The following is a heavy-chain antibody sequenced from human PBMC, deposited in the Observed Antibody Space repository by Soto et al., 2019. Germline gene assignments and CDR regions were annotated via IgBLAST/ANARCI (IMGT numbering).Heavy chain of an antibody. Sequence: QVQLVESGGGVVQPGRSLRLSCAASGFTFSSYGMHWVRQAPGKGLEWVAVISYDGSNKYYADSVKGRFTISRANSKNALYLQMNSLRAEDTAVYYCAKGITKQLGQDPFDYWGQGTLVTVSS. V-gene: IGHV3-30*18. J-gene: IGHJ4*02. CDR3: AKGITKQLGQDPFDY. CDR2: ISYDGSNK. D-gene: IGHD6-6*01. CDR1: GFTFSSYG.